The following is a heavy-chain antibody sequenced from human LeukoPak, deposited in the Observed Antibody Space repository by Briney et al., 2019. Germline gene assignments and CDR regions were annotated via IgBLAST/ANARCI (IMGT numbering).Heavy chain of an antibody. CDR3: ARERGRLALDY. CDR1: GFTFSSYW. V-gene: IGHV3-74*01. CDR2: INSDGSST. Sequence: QSGGSLRLSCAASGFTFSSYWMHWVRQAPGKGLVWVSRINSDGSSTSYADSVKGRFTISRDYAKNSLYLQMNSLRVEDTAVYYCARERGRLALDYWGQGTLVTVSS. J-gene: IGHJ4*02. D-gene: IGHD3-16*01.